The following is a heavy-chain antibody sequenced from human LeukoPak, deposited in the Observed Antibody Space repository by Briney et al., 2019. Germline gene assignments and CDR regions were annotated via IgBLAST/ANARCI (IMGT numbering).Heavy chain of an antibody. Sequence: SETLSLTCAVYGGSFSGYYWSWIRQPPGKGLEWIGEINHSGSTNYNPSLKSRVTISVDTSKNQFSLKLSSVTAADTAVYYCARGIRWGATLAPHFDYWGQGTLVTVSS. CDR3: ARGIRWGATLAPHFDY. V-gene: IGHV4-34*01. D-gene: IGHD1-26*01. CDR1: GGSFSGYY. J-gene: IGHJ4*02. CDR2: INHSGST.